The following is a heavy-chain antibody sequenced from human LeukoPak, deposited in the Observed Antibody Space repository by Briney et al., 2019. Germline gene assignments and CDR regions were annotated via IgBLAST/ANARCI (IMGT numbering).Heavy chain of an antibody. V-gene: IGHV3-23*01. D-gene: IGHD4-11*01. J-gene: IGHJ5*02. CDR2: TSGSGGGT. CDR1: GFTFSSYA. Sequence: PSGGSLRLSCAASGFTFSSYAMSWVRQAPGKGLEWVSGTSGSGGGTYYADSVKGRFTISRDNSRNTLYLEMNSLRAEDTAVYYCAKDTGRLHGNWFDPWGQGTLVTVSS. CDR3: AKDTGRLHGNWFDP.